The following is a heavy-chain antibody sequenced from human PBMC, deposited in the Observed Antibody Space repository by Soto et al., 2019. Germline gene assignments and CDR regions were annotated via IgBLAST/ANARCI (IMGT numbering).Heavy chain of an antibody. D-gene: IGHD1-26*01. CDR1: GFMFSAYW. CDR2: IHGDGGKI. V-gene: IGHV3-7*03. CDR3: AKGGGSYSQHEFDY. Sequence: GSLRLSGAASGFMFSAYWMSWVRQAPVKGLEGVANIHGDGGKIYYVDSVKGRFTISRDNAKRSLYLQMNSLRTEDTAVYYCAKGGGSYSQHEFDYSRQGSQVTVSS. J-gene: IGHJ4*01.